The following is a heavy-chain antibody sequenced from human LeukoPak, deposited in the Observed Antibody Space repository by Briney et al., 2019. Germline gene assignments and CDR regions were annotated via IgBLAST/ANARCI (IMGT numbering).Heavy chain of an antibody. Sequence: SETLSLTCTVPGGPISGYFWSWIRQPPGKGLELIGHLYYSGSTNYNPSLKSRVTVSVDTSNDQFSLRLRSVTAAGPAVYYCASLLAVAGGDAFDIWGQGKMVTVSS. CDR3: ASLLAVAGGDAFDI. D-gene: IGHD6-19*01. CDR1: GGPISGYF. V-gene: IGHV4-59*08. J-gene: IGHJ3*02. CDR2: LYYSGST.